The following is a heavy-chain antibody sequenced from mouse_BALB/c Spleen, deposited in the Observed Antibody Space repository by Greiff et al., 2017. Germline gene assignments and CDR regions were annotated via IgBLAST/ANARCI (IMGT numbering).Heavy chain of an antibody. Sequence: EVKLVESGGGLVQPGGSLRLSCATSGFTFTDYYMSWVRQPPGKALEWLGFIRNKANGYTTEYSASVKGLFTISRDNCQSILYLQMNTLRAEDSATDYCARDKGFYAMDYWGQGTSVTVSS. CDR2: IRNKANGYTT. CDR1: GFTFTDYY. CDR3: ARDKGFYAMDY. J-gene: IGHJ4*01. V-gene: IGHV7-3*02.